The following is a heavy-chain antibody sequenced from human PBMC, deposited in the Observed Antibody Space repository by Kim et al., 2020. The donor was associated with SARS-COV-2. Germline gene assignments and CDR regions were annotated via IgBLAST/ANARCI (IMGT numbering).Heavy chain of an antibody. CDR1: GFTFSSYA. V-gene: IGHV3-23*03. J-gene: IGHJ6*02. CDR3: AKAAYYDFWSGYYSYGMDV. CDR2: IYSGGSST. D-gene: IGHD3-3*01. Sequence: GGSLRLSCAASGFTFSSYAMSWVRQAPGKGLEWVSVIYSGGSSTYYADSVKGRFTISRDNSKNTLYLQMNSLRAEDTAVYYCAKAAYYDFWSGYYSYGMDVWGQGTTVTVSS.